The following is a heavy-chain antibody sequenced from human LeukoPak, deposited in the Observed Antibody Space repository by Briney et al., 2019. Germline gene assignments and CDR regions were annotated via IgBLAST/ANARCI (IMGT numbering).Heavy chain of an antibody. CDR3: ARVDCSSTRCLEFRGYYYYYYMDV. Sequence: GGSLRLSCAASGFTFSSYSMNWVRQAPGKGLEWVSYISSSSSTIYYADSVKGRFTISRDNAKNSLYLQMNSLRAEDTAVYYCARVDCSSTRCLEFRGYYYYYYMDVWGKGTTVTVSS. J-gene: IGHJ6*03. CDR2: ISSSSSTI. CDR1: GFTFSSYS. D-gene: IGHD2-2*01. V-gene: IGHV3-48*01.